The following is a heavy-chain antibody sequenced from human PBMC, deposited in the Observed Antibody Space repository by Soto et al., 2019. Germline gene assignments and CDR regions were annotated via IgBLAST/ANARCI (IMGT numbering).Heavy chain of an antibody. CDR2: IIPIFGTA. V-gene: IGHV1-69*12. CDR1: GGTFSSYA. Sequence: QVQLVQSGAEVKKPGSSVKVSCKASGGTFSSYAISWVRQAPGQGLEWMGGIIPIFGTANYAQKFQGRVTITADESTRTADREHSCRGSEDTALYYWERGDLWCGECATPHINWFDPWGQGPLVTVPS. D-gene: IGHD3-10*01. J-gene: IGHJ5*02. CDR3: ERGDLWCGECATPHINWFDP.